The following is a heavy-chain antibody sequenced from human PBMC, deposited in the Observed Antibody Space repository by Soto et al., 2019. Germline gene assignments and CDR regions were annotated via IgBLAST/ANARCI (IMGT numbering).Heavy chain of an antibody. CDR1: GYSFTIYW. V-gene: IGHV5-51*01. CDR2: IYPGDSDT. Sequence: PGESLKISCKGSGYSFTIYWIGWVRQMPGKGLEWMGIIYPGDSDTRYSPSFQGQVTISADKSISTAYLQWSSLKASDTAMYYCARHXRGIVVVPASYYYGMDVWGQGTTVTVSS. D-gene: IGHD2-2*01. CDR3: ARHXRGIVVVPASYYYGMDV. J-gene: IGHJ6*02.